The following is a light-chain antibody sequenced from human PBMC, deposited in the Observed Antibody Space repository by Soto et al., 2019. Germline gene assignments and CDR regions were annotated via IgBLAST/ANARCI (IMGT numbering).Light chain of an antibody. CDR3: QSYDSSLSGYV. V-gene: IGLV1-40*01. CDR2: GNS. J-gene: IGLJ1*01. Sequence: QSVLTKPPPVSAPPGQRVTISCTGSSSNIGSGYDVHWYHQVPGTAPKVLIYGNSYLPSGVPERFSGSKSGTSASLAITGLQAEDEADYYCQSYDSSLSGYVFGTGTKVTVL. CDR1: SSNIGSGYD.